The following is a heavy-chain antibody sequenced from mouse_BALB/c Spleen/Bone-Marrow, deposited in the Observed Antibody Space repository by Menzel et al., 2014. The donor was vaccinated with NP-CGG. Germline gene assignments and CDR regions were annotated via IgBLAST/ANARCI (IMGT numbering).Heavy chain of an antibody. CDR1: DFNIKDAY. CDR2: IDPANVNT. V-gene: IGHV14-3*02. D-gene: IGHD1-1*01. J-gene: IGHJ3*01. CDR3: AVYYYGRSSFAY. Sequence: EVQLQQSGAELVKPGASVKLSCTASDFNIKDAYMHWVKQRPEQGLEWIGRIDPANVNTKYDTKFQGKATITADTSSNTAYLLLSSLTSEDTAVYYCAVYYYGRSSFAYWGRGTLVTVSA.